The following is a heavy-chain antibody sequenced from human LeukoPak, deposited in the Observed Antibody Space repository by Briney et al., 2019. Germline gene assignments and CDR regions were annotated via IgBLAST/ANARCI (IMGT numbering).Heavy chain of an antibody. D-gene: IGHD2-2*01. J-gene: IGHJ3*02. Sequence: GGSLRLSCAAPGFTFGNYGMHWVRQAPGKGLEWVAVIWDDGSNKYYADSVKGRFTISRDNSKNTLYLQMNSLRAEDTAVYYCARAEVPAAIKSGAFDIWGQGTMVTISS. V-gene: IGHV3-33*01. CDR3: ARAEVPAAIKSGAFDI. CDR2: IWDDGSNK. CDR1: GFTFGNYG.